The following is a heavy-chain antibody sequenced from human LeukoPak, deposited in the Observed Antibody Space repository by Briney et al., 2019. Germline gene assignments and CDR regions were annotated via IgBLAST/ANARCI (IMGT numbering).Heavy chain of an antibody. Sequence: NTSETLSLTCTVSGGSISSYYWSWIRQPPGKGLEWIGYIYYSGSTNYNPSLKSRVTISVDTSKNQFSLKLSSVTAADTAVYYCARSDPSFSLMDVWGQGTTVTVSS. CDR1: GGSISSYY. J-gene: IGHJ6*02. D-gene: IGHD2/OR15-2a*01. CDR3: ARSDPSFSLMDV. V-gene: IGHV4-59*01. CDR2: IYYSGST.